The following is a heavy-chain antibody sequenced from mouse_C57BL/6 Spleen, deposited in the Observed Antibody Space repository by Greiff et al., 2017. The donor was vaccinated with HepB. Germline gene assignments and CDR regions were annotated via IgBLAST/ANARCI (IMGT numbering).Heavy chain of an antibody. CDR1: GYTFTSYT. D-gene: IGHD3-2*02. CDR2: INPSSGYT. Sequence: QVHVKQSGAELARPGASVKMSCKASGYTFTSYTMHWVKQRPGQGLEWIGYINPSSGYTKYNQKFKDKATLTADKSSSTAYMQLSSLTSEDSAVYYCARDSSAFYAMDYWGQGTSVTVSS. CDR3: ARDSSAFYAMDY. J-gene: IGHJ4*01. V-gene: IGHV1-4*01.